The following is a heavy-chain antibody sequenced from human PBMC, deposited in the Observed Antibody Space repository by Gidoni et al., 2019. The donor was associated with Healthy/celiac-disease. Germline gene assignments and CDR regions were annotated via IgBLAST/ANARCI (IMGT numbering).Heavy chain of an antibody. Sequence: EVQLVESGGGLVQPGGSLRLSCAASGFTFSSYSMNWVRQAPGKGLEWVSYISSSSSTIYYADSVKGRFTISRDNAKNSLYLQMNSLRDEDTAVYYCARDPHYGDYGTGVDVWGKGTTVTVSS. J-gene: IGHJ6*03. CDR3: ARDPHYGDYGTGVDV. D-gene: IGHD4-17*01. CDR2: ISSSSSTI. CDR1: GFTFSSYS. V-gene: IGHV3-48*02.